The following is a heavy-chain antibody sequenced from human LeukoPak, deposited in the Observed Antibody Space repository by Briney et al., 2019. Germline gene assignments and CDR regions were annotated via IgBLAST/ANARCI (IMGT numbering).Heavy chain of an antibody. D-gene: IGHD4-17*01. CDR1: GFTFSSYW. CDR3: ARGPTVTTPYYFDY. Sequence: GGSLRLSCAASGFTFSSYWMSWVRQAPGKGLEWVANIKQDGSEKYYVDSVKGRLTITRDNAKNSLYLQMNSLRAEDTAVYYCARGPTVTTPYYFDYWGQGTLVTVSS. J-gene: IGHJ4*02. CDR2: IKQDGSEK. V-gene: IGHV3-7*01.